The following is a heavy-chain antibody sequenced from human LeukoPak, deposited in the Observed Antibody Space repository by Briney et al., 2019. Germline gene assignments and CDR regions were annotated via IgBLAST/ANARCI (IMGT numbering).Heavy chain of an antibody. D-gene: IGHD2-2*01. CDR3: AKGSRLGYFSSTSFPARY. J-gene: IGHJ4*02. CDR2: IRYDGSNK. Sequence: GGPLRLSCAASGFTFSSYGMHWVRQAPGKGLEWVAFIRYDGSNKYYADSVKGRFTISRDNSKNTLYLQMNSLRAEDTAVYYCAKGSRLGYFSSTSFPARYWGQGTLVTVSS. CDR1: GFTFSSYG. V-gene: IGHV3-30*02.